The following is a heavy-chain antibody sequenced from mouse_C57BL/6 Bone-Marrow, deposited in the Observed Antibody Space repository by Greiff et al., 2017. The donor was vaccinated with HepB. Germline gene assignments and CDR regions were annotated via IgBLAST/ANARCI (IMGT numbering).Heavy chain of an antibody. CDR1: GFTFNTYA. V-gene: IGHV10-3*01. CDR2: IRSKSSNYAT. J-gene: IGHJ4*01. CDR3: VRDRSFYYSNYEGGMDD. Sequence: EVQVVESGGGLVQPKGSLKLSCAASGFTFNTYAMHWVRQAPGKGLEWVARIRSKSSNYATYYADSVKDRFTISRDDSQSMLYLQMNNLKTEDTAMYYCVRDRSFYYSNYEGGMDDWGQGTSVTVSS. D-gene: IGHD2-5*01.